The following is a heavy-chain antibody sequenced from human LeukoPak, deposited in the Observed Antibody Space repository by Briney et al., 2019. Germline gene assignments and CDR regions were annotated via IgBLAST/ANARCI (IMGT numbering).Heavy chain of an antibody. CDR3: AKLLRDVTIYDF. V-gene: IGHV3-7*01. CDR2: IKQDGSEK. Sequence: GGSLRLSCVASGFTFSLYWMSWVRQAPGKGLEWVANIKQDGSEKYYVDSVKGRITISRDNAKKSLYLQMNSLRAEDTAVYYCAKLLRDVTIYDFWGHGALVTVSS. CDR1: GFTFSLYW. D-gene: IGHD1-14*01. J-gene: IGHJ4*01.